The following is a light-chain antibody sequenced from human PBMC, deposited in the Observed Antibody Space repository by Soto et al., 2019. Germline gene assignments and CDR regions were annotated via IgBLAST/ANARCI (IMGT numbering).Light chain of an antibody. CDR2: DAS. Sequence: DIQMTQSPSTLSASVGDRVTITCRASQSISTWLAWYQQKPGKAPKLLIYDASSLEGGVPSRFSGSGSGTEFTLTISSLQPEDYATYFCQQVDTYPLTFGGGTKVDIK. J-gene: IGKJ4*01. V-gene: IGKV1-5*01. CDR1: QSISTW. CDR3: QQVDTYPLT.